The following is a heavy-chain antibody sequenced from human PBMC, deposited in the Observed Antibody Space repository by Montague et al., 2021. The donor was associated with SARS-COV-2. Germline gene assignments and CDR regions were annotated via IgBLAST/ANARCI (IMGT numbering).Heavy chain of an antibody. V-gene: IGHV4-4*07. D-gene: IGHD2-2*01. CDR1: GGSISSYY. Sequence: SETLSLTCAVSGGSISSYYWSWIRQPAGKGLEWIGRMYTSGTPDYNPSLKSRVTMSIDTSKNRLSLRLTSVTAADTAVYYCARVLVVPAAIGDFGDYYYYYAMDVWGQGITVTVSS. CDR3: ARVLVVPAAIGDFGDYYYYYAMDV. J-gene: IGHJ6*02. CDR2: MYTSGTP.